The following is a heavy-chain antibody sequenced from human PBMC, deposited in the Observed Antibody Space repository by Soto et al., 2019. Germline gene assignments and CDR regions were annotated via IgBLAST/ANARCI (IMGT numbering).Heavy chain of an antibody. J-gene: IGHJ6*02. CDR2: INAGNGNT. D-gene: IGHD2-2*01. Sequence: GASVKVSCKASGYTFTSYAMHWVRQAPGQRLEWMGWINAGNGNTKYSQKFQGRVTITRDTSASTAYMELSSMRSEDTAVYYCARWREEIPLEVVVPAAMPCYGMDVWGQGTTVTVSS. CDR1: GYTFTSYA. CDR3: ARWREEIPLEVVVPAAMPCYGMDV. V-gene: IGHV1-3*01.